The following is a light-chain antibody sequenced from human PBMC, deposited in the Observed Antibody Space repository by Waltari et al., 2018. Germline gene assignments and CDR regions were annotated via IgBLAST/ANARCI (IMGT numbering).Light chain of an antibody. Sequence: DIVMTQSPDSLAVSLCERATIHCKSSQTVLYSANNKNYLIWYQHKPGQPPKLLISWASFRESGVPDRVTGSGSGTDFTLTISSLQAEDVAVYYCQQHYTTPWTFGQGTKVEIK. J-gene: IGKJ1*01. CDR3: QQHYTTPWT. V-gene: IGKV4-1*01. CDR2: WAS. CDR1: QTVLYSANNKNY.